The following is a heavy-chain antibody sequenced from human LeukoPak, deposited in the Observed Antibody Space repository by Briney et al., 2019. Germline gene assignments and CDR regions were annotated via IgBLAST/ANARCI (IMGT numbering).Heavy chain of an antibody. D-gene: IGHD6-19*01. J-gene: IGHJ6*03. CDR1: GFTFDDYA. Sequence: GGSLKLSCATSGFTFDDYAMHWVRQAPGKGLEWVSGINWYGAIMGYADSVKGRFTISRDDAKNTLYLQMNSLRAEDTAVYYCAKSTVYSSGWYYYYMDVWGKGTTVTVSS. CDR3: AKSTVYSSGWYYYYMDV. V-gene: IGHV3-9*01. CDR2: INWYGAIM.